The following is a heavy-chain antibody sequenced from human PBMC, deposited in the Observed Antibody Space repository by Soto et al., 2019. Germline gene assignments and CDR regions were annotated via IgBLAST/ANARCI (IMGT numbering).Heavy chain of an antibody. CDR1: GFTFSNYA. D-gene: IGHD2-21*01. J-gene: IGHJ6*04. CDR3: AKGRTNYGGGLDV. CDR2: IQSTGGTA. Sequence: EVQLLESGGGLVQPGGSLRLSCAASGFTFSNYAMSWVRQAPGKGPEWVSGIQSTGGTAYHADSVKGRLNISRDNSKNPLYLQMNSLRAEDTAVYYCAKGRTNYGGGLDVWGKGTTVTVSP. V-gene: IGHV3-23*01.